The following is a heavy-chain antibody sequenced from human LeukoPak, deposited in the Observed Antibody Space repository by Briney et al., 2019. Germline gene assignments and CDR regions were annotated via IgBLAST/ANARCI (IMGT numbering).Heavy chain of an antibody. CDR3: AKVTSKFPDY. J-gene: IGHJ4*02. V-gene: IGHV3-23*01. Sequence: GGSLRLSCAASGRYWMHWVRQAPGKGLEWVSAVSGSGDSTYYADSVKGRFTISRDNSKNTLYLQMNSLRAEDTAIYYCAKVTSKFPDYWGQGTLVTVSS. D-gene: IGHD4-11*01. CDR1: GRYW. CDR2: VSGSGDST.